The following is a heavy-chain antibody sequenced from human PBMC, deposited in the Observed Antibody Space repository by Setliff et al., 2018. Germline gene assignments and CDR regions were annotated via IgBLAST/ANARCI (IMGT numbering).Heavy chain of an antibody. CDR2: ISPGNGNT. CDR3: ARIGFGYYSTSGAWYFDN. J-gene: IGHJ4*02. V-gene: IGHV1-3*01. D-gene: IGHD2-8*01. CDR1: GYSFTSYT. Sequence: ASVKVSCKASGYSFTSYTIHWARQAPGQGLEWMGWISPGNGNTAFSQKIQDRVTITRDTSASTAYMELSSLRSEDTAVYYCARIGFGYYSTSGAWYFDNWGQGTLVTVSS.